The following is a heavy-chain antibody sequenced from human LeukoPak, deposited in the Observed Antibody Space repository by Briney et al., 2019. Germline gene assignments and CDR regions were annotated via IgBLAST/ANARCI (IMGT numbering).Heavy chain of an antibody. D-gene: IGHD3-10*01. CDR2: ISGSGGST. CDR3: AKEVVRGVIITLPNLSYFDL. J-gene: IGHJ2*01. Sequence: GGSLRLSCAASGFTFSSYAMSWVRQAPGKGLEWVSAISGSGGSTYYADSVKGRFTISRDNSKNTLYLQMNSLRAEDTAVYYCAKEVVRGVIITLPNLSYFDLWGRGTLVTVSS. V-gene: IGHV3-23*01. CDR1: GFTFSSYA.